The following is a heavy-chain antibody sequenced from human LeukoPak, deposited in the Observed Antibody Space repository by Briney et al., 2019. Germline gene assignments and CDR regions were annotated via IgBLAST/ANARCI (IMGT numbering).Heavy chain of an antibody. CDR1: GYTFTGYY. CDR3: ARSFRRIRITIFGGITN. V-gene: IGHV1-2*02. J-gene: IGHJ4*02. D-gene: IGHD3-3*01. CDR2: INPNSGGT. Sequence: ASVKVSCKASGYTFTGYYMHWVRQAPGQGLEWMGWINPNSGGTNYAQKFQGRVTMTRDTSISTAYMELSRLRSDDTAVYYCARSFRRIRITIFGGITNWGQGTLVTVSS.